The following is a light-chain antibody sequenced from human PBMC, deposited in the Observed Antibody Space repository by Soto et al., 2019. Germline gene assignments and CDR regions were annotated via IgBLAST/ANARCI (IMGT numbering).Light chain of an antibody. V-gene: IGKV3-20*01. CDR3: QQYVTSRRT. CDR1: LSVSGNY. CDR2: DTS. Sequence: VLTQSPGTLSLSPGERATLSCRASLSVSGNYLAWYQQKPGQPPRLLIYDTSSRAAGIPDRFSGSGSGTDFTLTINRLEPEDYAVYYCQQYVTSRRTFGPGTKVDIK. J-gene: IGKJ1*01.